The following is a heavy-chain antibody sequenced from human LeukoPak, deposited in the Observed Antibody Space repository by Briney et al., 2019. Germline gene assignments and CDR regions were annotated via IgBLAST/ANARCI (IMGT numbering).Heavy chain of an antibody. CDR1: GFTFSSYA. J-gene: IGHJ5*02. D-gene: IGHD1-26*01. Sequence: GGSLRLSCAASGFTFSSYAMSWVRQAPGKGLEWVSAISGSGGSTYYADSVKGRFTISRDNSKNTLYPQMNSLRAEDTAVYYCAKDRLREPHFDPWGQGTLVTVSS. CDR3: AKDRLREPHFDP. CDR2: ISGSGGST. V-gene: IGHV3-23*01.